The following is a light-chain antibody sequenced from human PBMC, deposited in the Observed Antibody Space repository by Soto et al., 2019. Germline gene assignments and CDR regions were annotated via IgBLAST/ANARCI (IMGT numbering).Light chain of an antibody. CDR2: DLS. CDR1: SSDVGYYNY. V-gene: IGLV2-11*01. J-gene: IGLJ3*02. CDR3: CSYAGNYTWV. Sequence: QSVLTQPRSVSGSPGQSVTISCTGTSSDVGYYNYVSWYQQHPGKVPKVMIYDLSNRPSGVPNRFSGSKSGNTASLTISGLQAEDEADYYCCSYAGNYTWVFGGGTQLTVL.